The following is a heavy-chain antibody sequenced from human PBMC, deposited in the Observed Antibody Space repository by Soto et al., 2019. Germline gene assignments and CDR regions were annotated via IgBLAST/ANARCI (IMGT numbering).Heavy chain of an antibody. CDR1: GFTFSNYS. CDR2: ISSSSSTI. Sequence: GGSLRLSCAASGFTFSNYSMNWVRQAPGKGLEWVSYISSSSSTIYYADSVKGRFTISRDNAKNSLYLQMNSLRAEDTAVYYCASEILYCSSTSCYDGGSDYWGQGTLVTVSS. D-gene: IGHD2-2*01. CDR3: ASEILYCSSTSCYDGGSDY. V-gene: IGHV3-48*01. J-gene: IGHJ4*02.